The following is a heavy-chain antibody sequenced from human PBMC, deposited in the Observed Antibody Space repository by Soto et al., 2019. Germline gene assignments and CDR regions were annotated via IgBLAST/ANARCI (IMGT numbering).Heavy chain of an antibody. J-gene: IGHJ4*02. CDR2: ITATGGGV. Sequence: EVQLLESGGGLVQPGGSLRLSCAASGFTFGSFAMTWVRQAPGKGLEWVSAITATGGGVYFADSVKGRLTISRDNSNNSLYLQMNSLRAEDTAVYYCAKYPYSSGYYPFDHWGQGTLVTVSS. CDR1: GFTFGSFA. CDR3: AKYPYSSGYYPFDH. D-gene: IGHD6-19*01. V-gene: IGHV3-23*01.